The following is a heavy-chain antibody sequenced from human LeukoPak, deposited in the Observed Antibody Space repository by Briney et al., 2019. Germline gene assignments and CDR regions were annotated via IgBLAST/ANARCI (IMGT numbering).Heavy chain of an antibody. J-gene: IGHJ4*02. Sequence: SETLSLTCAVYGGSFSGYYWSWIRQPPGKGLEWIGYIYYSGSTNYNPSLKSRVTISVDTSKNQFSLKLSSVTAADTAVYYCARVEMATISYFDYWGQGTLVTVSS. D-gene: IGHD5-24*01. V-gene: IGHV4-59*01. CDR1: GGSFSGYY. CDR3: ARVEMATISYFDY. CDR2: IYYSGST.